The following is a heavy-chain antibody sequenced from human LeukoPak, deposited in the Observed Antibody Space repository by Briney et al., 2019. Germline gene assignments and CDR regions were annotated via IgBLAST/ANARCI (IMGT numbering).Heavy chain of an antibody. V-gene: IGHV3-48*01. CDR1: GFTFSSYS. Sequence: GGSLRLSCAASGFTFSSYSMNWVRQAPGKGLEWVSYISSSSSTIYYADSVKGRFTISRDNAKNSLYLQMNSLRAEDTAVYYCARPGRTYCSSTSCSDYYFEYWGQGTLVTVSS. CDR2: ISSSSSTI. CDR3: ARPGRTYCSSTSCSDYYFEY. D-gene: IGHD2-2*01. J-gene: IGHJ4*02.